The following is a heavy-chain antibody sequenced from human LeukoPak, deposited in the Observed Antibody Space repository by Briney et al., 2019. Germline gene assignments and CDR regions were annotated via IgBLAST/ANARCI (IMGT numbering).Heavy chain of an antibody. D-gene: IGHD1-26*01. V-gene: IGHV4-34*01. CDR1: GESFSVNF. Sequence: KTSETLSLTCAVSGESFSVNFWTCIRHSPGKGLEWIGEIDNNVITNYNPSLKSRVTMSVDTTRKRFSLRLTSESAADTGVYYCARGGGGAKAFDFDYWGKGALVTVSS. CDR3: ARGGGGAKAFDFDY. CDR2: IDNNVIT. J-gene: IGHJ4*02.